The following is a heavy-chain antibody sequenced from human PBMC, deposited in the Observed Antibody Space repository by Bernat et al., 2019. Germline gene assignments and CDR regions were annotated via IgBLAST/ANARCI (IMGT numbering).Heavy chain of an antibody. Sequence: QVQLVESGGGVVQPGGSLRLSCAASGFTFSSYGMHWVRQAPGKGLEWVAVIWYDESNKYYANSVKGRFTFARDNSKNTLYLEMNSLRAEDTAVYYCARGYSSSSGVFDIWGQGTVVTVSS. CDR1: GFTFSSYG. J-gene: IGHJ3*02. V-gene: IGHV3-33*01. CDR3: ARGYSSSSGVFDI. D-gene: IGHD6-6*01. CDR2: IWYDESNK.